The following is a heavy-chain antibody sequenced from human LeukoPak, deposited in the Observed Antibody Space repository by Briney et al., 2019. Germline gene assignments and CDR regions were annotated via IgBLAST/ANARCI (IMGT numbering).Heavy chain of an antibody. CDR3: ARGPDGYNWYFDY. D-gene: IGHD5-24*01. CDR1: GGTFSSYA. CDR2: IIPIFGTA. J-gene: IGHJ4*02. Sequence: SVKVSCKASGGTFSSYAISWVRQAPGQGLEWMGGIIPIFGTANYAQKSQGRVTITADESTSTAYMELSSLRSEDTAVYYCARGPDGYNWYFDYWGQGTLVTVSS. V-gene: IGHV1-69*13.